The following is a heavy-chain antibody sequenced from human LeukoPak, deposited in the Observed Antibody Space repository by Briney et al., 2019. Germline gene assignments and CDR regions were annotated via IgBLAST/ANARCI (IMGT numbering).Heavy chain of an antibody. Sequence: PGGSLRLSCAASGCTFSSHGMTWDRQAPGKGLEWVSAISGGGGGTYYADSVQGRFTISRDNSKNTLFLQMNSLRAEDTAVYYCAKLGSSTTWRYFHYWGQGTLVTVSS. V-gene: IGHV3-23*01. D-gene: IGHD6-13*01. J-gene: IGHJ4*02. CDR2: ISGGGGGT. CDR1: GCTFSSHG. CDR3: AKLGSSTTWRYFHY.